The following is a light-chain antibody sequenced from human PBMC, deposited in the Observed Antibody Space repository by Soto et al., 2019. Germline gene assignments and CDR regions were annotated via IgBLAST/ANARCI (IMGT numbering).Light chain of an antibody. CDR3: QQYNNYWM. J-gene: IGKJ1*01. CDR2: SAS. CDR1: QSISTW. V-gene: IGKV1-5*03. Sequence: DIQMTQYPSTLSASVGDRVTITCRASQSISTWLAWYQQKPGKAPKLLIYSASSLEVGVPSRFSGSGSGTEFSLTINSLQPDDFATYYCQQYNNYWMFGQGTKVEI.